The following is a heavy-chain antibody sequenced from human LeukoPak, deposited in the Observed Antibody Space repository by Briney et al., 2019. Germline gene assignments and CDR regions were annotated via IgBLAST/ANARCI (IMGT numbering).Heavy chain of an antibody. CDR3: ARESVNSDFDY. J-gene: IGHJ4*02. Sequence: GGSLRLSCAASGFTFSDYYITWIRQAPGKGLEWVSYITNTDNGNAIYYADSVKGRFTISRDNAKNSLYLQMNSLRAEDTAVYYCARESVNSDFDYWGQGTLVTVSS. D-gene: IGHD4-23*01. CDR1: GFTFSDYY. V-gene: IGHV3-11*04. CDR2: ITNTDNGNAI.